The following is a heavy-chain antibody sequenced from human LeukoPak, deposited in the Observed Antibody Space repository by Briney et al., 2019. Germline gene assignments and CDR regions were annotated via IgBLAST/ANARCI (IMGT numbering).Heavy chain of an antibody. J-gene: IGHJ4*02. CDR1: GFTFSSYA. Sequence: GGSLRLACAASGFTFSSYAMSWVRQAPGKGLEWVSAISGGSADYADSVKGRFSISIDNSKNTLYLQMNSLRAEDTAVYYCAKDYRRGSYPRGDFDYWGQGTLVTVSS. CDR3: AKDYRRGSYPRGDFDY. CDR2: ISGGSA. D-gene: IGHD1-26*01. V-gene: IGHV3-23*01.